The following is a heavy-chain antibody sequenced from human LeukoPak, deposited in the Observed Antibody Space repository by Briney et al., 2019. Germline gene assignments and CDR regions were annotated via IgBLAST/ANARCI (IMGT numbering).Heavy chain of an antibody. D-gene: IGHD2-8*01. CDR3: AKASLYCTNGVCYSWAFDI. Sequence: GGSLRLSCGASGFTFSSYAMSWVRQASGKGQEWVSAISGSGGSTYYADSVKGRFTISRDNSKNTLYLQMNSLRAEHTAVYYCAKASLYCTNGVCYSWAFDIWGQGTMVTVSP. CDR2: ISGSGGST. V-gene: IGHV3-23*01. J-gene: IGHJ3*02. CDR1: GFTFSSYA.